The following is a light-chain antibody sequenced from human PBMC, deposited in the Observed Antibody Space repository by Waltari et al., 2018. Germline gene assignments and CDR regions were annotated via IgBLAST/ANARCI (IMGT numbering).Light chain of an antibody. J-gene: IGLJ3*02. V-gene: IGLV2-14*03. CDR2: DVS. CDR1: STDVGSSNS. CDR3: TSQSTNNVVL. Sequence: QSALTQPASVSGSPGQSITISCTGTSTDVGSSNSVSCYQHLPGQGPKVIIYDVSARPSGVSARFSVSKSGNTASLTISGLQAEDEANYYCTSQSTNNVVLFGGGTKVTVL.